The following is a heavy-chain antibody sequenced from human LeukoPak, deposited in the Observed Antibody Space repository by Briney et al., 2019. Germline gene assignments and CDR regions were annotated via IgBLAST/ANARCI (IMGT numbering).Heavy chain of an antibody. V-gene: IGHV1-69*13. CDR2: IIPILGTA. J-gene: IGHJ4*02. CDR3: AREGEMATNVFDY. D-gene: IGHD5-24*01. CDR1: GGTFSSYA. Sequence: ASVKVSCKASGGTFSSYAISWVRQAPGRGLEWMGGIIPILGTANYAQKFQGRVTITADESTSTAYMELSSLRSEDTAVYYCAREGEMATNVFDYWGQGTLVTVSS.